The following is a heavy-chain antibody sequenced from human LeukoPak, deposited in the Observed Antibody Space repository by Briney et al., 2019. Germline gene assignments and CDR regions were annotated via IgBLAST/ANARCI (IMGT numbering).Heavy chain of an antibody. V-gene: IGHV4-34*01. CDR3: ARDLMT. J-gene: IGHJ4*02. Sequence: SETLSLTCAVSGGSFSGRYWTWIRQPPGKGLEWIGEITYSGSIYYNPSLKSRVTISVDTSKNQFSLKLNSVTAADTAVYYCARDLMTWGQGTLVTVSS. CDR1: GGSFSGRY. CDR2: ITYSGSI.